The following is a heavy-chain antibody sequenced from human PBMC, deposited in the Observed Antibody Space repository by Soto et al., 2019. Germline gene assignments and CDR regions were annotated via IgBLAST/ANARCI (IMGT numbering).Heavy chain of an antibody. V-gene: IGHV4-39*01. CDR3: ERHITSSGRDY. CDR2: IYYSGST. J-gene: IGHJ4*01. Sequence: QLQLQVSVPGLVKPSGTLSLTCTVSGGSISSSSYYWGWIRQPPGKGLEWIGSIYYSGSTYYNPSLKSRVTISVDTSKNQFSLKLSSVTAADTAVYYCERHITSSGRDYWGNGTLVTVSS. D-gene: IGHD6-19*01. CDR1: GGSISSSSYY.